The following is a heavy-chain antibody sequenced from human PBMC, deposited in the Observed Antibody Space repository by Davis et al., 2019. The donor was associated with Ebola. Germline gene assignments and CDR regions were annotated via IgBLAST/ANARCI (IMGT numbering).Heavy chain of an antibody. CDR1: GFTFSRYD. CDR3: ARAPPGSRFRLDH. V-gene: IGHV3-13*01. D-gene: IGHD2-15*01. CDR2: TGTTGDT. J-gene: IGHJ4*02. Sequence: GGSLRLSSAASGFTFSRYDMNWVRQATGKGLEWVSATGTTGDTYYPGSVRGRFTVSRDDAKNSFYLQMDSLRVEDTAVYYCARAPPGSRFRLDHWGQGTLVTVSS.